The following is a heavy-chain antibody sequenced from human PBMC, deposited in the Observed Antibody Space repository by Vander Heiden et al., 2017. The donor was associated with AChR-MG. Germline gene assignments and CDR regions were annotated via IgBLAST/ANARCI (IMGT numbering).Heavy chain of an antibody. D-gene: IGHD2-2*02. CDR2: IDPSDSYT. CDR3: ARHNPINCSSTSCYRLGYYYYGMDV. CDR1: GYSFTSYW. V-gene: IGHV5-10-1*03. J-gene: IGHJ6*02. Sequence: EVRLVQSGAEVKKPGESLRISCKGSGYSFTSYWISWVRQMPGKGLEWMGRIDPSDSYTNYSPSFQGHVTISADKSISTAYLQWSSLKASDTAMYYCARHNPINCSSTSCYRLGYYYYGMDVWGQGTTVTVSS.